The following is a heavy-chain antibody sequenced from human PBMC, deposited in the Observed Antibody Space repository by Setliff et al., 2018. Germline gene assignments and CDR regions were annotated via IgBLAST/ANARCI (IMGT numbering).Heavy chain of an antibody. CDR3: ARTGTYRYFDY. CDR2: IYYRGNT. D-gene: IGHD1-1*01. Sequence: SETLSLTCTVSGASLSSGTYYWGWIRQPPGKGLEWIGRIYYRGNTDHNASLKGRLTISVDTAQNQFSLRLTSVTAADTAVYYCARTGTYRYFDYWGQGALVTVSS. V-gene: IGHV4-39*01. J-gene: IGHJ4*02. CDR1: GASLSSGTYY.